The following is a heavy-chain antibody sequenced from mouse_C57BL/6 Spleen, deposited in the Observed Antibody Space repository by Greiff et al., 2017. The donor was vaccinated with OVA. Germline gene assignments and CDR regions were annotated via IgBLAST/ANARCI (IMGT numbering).Heavy chain of an antibody. V-gene: IGHV1-61*01. D-gene: IGHD1-1*01. CDR3: ATITTGYFDY. CDR2: IYPSDSET. J-gene: IGHJ2*01. CDR1: GYTFTSYW. Sequence: QVQLKQPGAELVRPGSSVKLSCKASGYTFTSYWMDWVKQRPGQGLEWIGNIYPSDSETHYNQKFKDKATLTVDKSSSTAYMQLSRLTSEDSAVYYCATITTGYFDYWGQGTTLTVSS.